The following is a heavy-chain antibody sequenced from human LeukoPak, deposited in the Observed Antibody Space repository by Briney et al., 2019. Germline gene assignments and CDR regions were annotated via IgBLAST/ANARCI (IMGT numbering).Heavy chain of an antibody. CDR2: ISSSSSTI. CDR3: ARERWDYSIDY. CDR1: GFTFSSYS. Sequence: GGSLRLSCAASGFTFSSYSMNWVRQAPGKGLEWVSYISSSSSTIYYADSVKGRFTISRDNAKNLLYLQMISLRAEDTAVYYCARERWDYSIDYWGQGTLVTVSS. J-gene: IGHJ4*02. D-gene: IGHD4-11*01. V-gene: IGHV3-48*01.